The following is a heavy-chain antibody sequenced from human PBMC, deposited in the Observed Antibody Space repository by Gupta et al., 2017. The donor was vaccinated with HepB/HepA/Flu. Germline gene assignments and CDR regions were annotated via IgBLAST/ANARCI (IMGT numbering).Heavy chain of an antibody. V-gene: IGHV4-39*01. D-gene: IGHD1-26*01. CDR3: ARQWWETWGWYFDL. J-gene: IGHJ2*01. Sequence: QLQLQESGPGLVKPSETLSLTCTVSVGSISSSSYYWGWIRQPPGKGLEWIGSIYYSGSTYYNPSLKSRVTISVDRSKNLFSLKLSSVTAADTAVYYCARQWWETWGWYFDLWGRGTLVTVSS. CDR1: VGSISSSSYY. CDR2: IYYSGST.